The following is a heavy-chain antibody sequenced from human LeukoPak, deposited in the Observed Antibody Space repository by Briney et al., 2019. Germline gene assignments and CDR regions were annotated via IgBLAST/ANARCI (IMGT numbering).Heavy chain of an antibody. V-gene: IGHV4-59*08. D-gene: IGHD2-15*01. Sequence: PSETLSLTRTVSGGSISSYYWSWIRQPLGKGLEWIGYIYYSGSTNYNPSLKSRVTISVDTSKNQFSLKLSSVTAADTVVYYCASLVDIVVVVAGAQNYFDYWGQGTLVTVSS. J-gene: IGHJ4*02. CDR1: GGSISSYY. CDR3: ASLVDIVVVVAGAQNYFDY. CDR2: IYYSGST.